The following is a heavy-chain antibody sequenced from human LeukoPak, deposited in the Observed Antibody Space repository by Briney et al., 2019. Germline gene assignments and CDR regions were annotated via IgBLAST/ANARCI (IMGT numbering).Heavy chain of an antibody. CDR1: GYTLTELS. V-gene: IGHV1-24*01. Sequence: GASVKVSCKVSGYTLTELSMHWVRQAPGKGLEWMGGFDPEDGETIYAQKFQGGVTMTEDTSTDTAYMELSSLRSEDTAVYYCATGGYCSGGSCFRGSSSPKLYYYYYGMDVWGQGTTVTVSS. CDR2: FDPEDGET. D-gene: IGHD2-15*01. J-gene: IGHJ6*02. CDR3: ATGGYCSGGSCFRGSSSPKLYYYYYGMDV.